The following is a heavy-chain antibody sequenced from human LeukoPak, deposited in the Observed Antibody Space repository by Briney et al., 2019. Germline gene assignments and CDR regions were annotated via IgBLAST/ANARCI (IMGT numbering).Heavy chain of an antibody. D-gene: IGHD1-26*01. CDR1: GFTFSSYG. Sequence: PGGTLRLSCAASGFTFSSYGMSWVRQAPGKGLEWVSAISGSGGSTYYADSVKGRFTISRDNSKNTLYLQMNSLRAEDTAVYYCAKDRMSGSYSDYWGQGTLVTVSS. J-gene: IGHJ4*02. CDR2: ISGSGGST. CDR3: AKDRMSGSYSDY. V-gene: IGHV3-23*01.